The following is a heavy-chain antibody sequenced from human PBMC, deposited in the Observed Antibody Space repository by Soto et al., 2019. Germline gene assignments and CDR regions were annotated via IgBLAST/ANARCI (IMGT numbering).Heavy chain of an antibody. D-gene: IGHD5-18*01. Sequence: SVKVSCKASGGTFSSYAISWVRQAPGQGLEWMAGIIPIFGTANYAQKFQGRVTITADKSTSTAYMELSSLRSEDTAVYYCARVAPSGYSYGYHPNYFDYWGQGTLVTVSS. CDR2: IIPIFGTA. CDR1: GGTFSSYA. J-gene: IGHJ4*02. CDR3: ARVAPSGYSYGYHPNYFDY. V-gene: IGHV1-69*06.